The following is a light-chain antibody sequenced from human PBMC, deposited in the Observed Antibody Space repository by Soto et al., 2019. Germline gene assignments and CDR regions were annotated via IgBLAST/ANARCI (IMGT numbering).Light chain of an antibody. CDR3: QQYGSSPPTWT. Sequence: EIVLTQSPGTLSLSPGERATLSWRASRSVSRSYLARYQQKPGQAPRLLIYGASSRATGIPDRFSGSGSGTDFTLTISRLEPEDFAVYYCQQYGSSPPTWTFGQGTKVDIK. V-gene: IGKV3-20*01. CDR2: GAS. CDR1: RSVSRSY. J-gene: IGKJ1*01.